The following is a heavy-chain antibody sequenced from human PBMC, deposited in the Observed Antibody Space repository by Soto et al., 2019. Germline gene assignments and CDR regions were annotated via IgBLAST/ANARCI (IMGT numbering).Heavy chain of an antibody. D-gene: IGHD3-10*02. CDR1: GGSISSYY. CDR2: IHYSGST. V-gene: IGHV4-59*08. J-gene: IGHJ3*02. Sequence: SETLSLTCTVSGGSISSYYWSWIRQPPGKGLEWIGYIHYSGSTNYNPSLKSRVTISVDTSKNQFSLKLSSVTAADTAVYYCARYVKPKIKDAFDIWGQGTMVTVSS. CDR3: ARYVKPKIKDAFDI.